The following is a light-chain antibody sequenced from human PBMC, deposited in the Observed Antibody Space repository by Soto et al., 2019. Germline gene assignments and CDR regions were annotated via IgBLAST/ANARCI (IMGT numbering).Light chain of an antibody. J-gene: IGLJ2*01. Sequence: QSALTQPASVSGSPGQSITISCTGSSSDVGGYNYGSWYQHHPGKAPKLMIYKVTDRPPGVSGRFSGYKSGNTASLTSSALQAEDEGRYYCGSYTIHNTVVFGGGTKVTVL. CDR3: GSYTIHNTVV. V-gene: IGLV2-14*01. CDR2: KVT. CDR1: SSDVGGYNY.